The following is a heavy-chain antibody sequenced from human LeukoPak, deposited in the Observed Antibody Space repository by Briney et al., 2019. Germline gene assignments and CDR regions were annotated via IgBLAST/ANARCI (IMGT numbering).Heavy chain of an antibody. J-gene: IGHJ4*02. Sequence: SETLSLTCAVYGGSFSGYYWSWIRQPAGKGLEWIGRIYTSGSTNYNPSLKSRVTMSVDTSKNQFSLKLSSVTAADTAVYYCASSRRGIAVAGTIDYWGQGTLVTVSS. CDR2: IYTSGST. D-gene: IGHD6-19*01. CDR3: ASSRRGIAVAGTIDY. CDR1: GGSFSGYY. V-gene: IGHV4-59*10.